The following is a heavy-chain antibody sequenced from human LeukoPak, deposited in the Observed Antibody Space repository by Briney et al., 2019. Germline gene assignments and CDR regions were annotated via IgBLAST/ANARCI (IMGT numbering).Heavy chain of an antibody. D-gene: IGHD2-2*01. Sequence: PGGSLRLSCAASGFTFSIYAMSWARQAPGKGLEWVSTNSGSGCSTYYADSVKGRFTISRDNSKSTLYLQMNSLRAEDTAVYYCAKERRPTRPYGMDVWGQGTTVTVSS. CDR2: NSGSGCST. V-gene: IGHV3-23*01. CDR1: GFTFSIYA. CDR3: AKERRPTRPYGMDV. J-gene: IGHJ6*02.